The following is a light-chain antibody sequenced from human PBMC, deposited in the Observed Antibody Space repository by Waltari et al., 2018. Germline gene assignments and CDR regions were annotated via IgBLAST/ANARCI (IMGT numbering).Light chain of an antibody. V-gene: IGKV3-15*01. Sequence: IVMTQSPATLSVSPGEGATLSCTASQRIATNVAWYQPKPGQGPRLPISEASTRVAGIPARFSGGGSGTEFTLTISSLQSEDFAVYYCQQYNHYYSFGQGTRLEIK. CDR1: QRIATN. CDR3: QQYNHYYS. J-gene: IGKJ2*01. CDR2: EAS.